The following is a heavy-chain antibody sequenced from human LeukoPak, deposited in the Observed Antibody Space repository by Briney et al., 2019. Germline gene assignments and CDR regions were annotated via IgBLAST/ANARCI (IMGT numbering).Heavy chain of an antibody. CDR1: GYTFTGYY. J-gene: IGHJ4*02. CDR2: INPNSGGT. V-gene: IGHV1-2*02. CDR3: ASTMAAAADEGYYYFDY. Sequence: ASVKVSCKASGYTFTGYYMHWVRQAPGQGLEWMGWINPNSGGTNYAQKFQGRVTMSRDTSISTAYMELSRLRSDDTAVYYCASTMAAAADEGYYYFDYWGQGTLVTVSS. D-gene: IGHD6-13*01.